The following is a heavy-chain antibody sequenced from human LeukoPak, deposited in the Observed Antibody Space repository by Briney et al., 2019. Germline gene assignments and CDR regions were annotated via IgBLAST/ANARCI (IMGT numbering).Heavy chain of an antibody. Sequence: KSGGSLRLSCAASGFTFSDYNMRWIRQAPGKGLEWVSSISRSGSTKYYADSVKGRFTISRDNAKNSLFLQMNSLRAEDTAVYYCVRFGGTFRRGEDNYYYYMDVWGKGTTVTVSS. D-gene: IGHD3-16*01. CDR2: ISRSGSTK. V-gene: IGHV3-11*01. J-gene: IGHJ6*03. CDR1: GFTFSDYN. CDR3: VRFGGTFRRGEDNYYYYMDV.